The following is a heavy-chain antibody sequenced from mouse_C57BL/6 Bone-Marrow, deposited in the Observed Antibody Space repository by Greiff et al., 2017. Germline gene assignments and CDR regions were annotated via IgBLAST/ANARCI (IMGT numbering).Heavy chain of an antibody. CDR3: TTLYYDYEGDYAMDY. Sequence: EVQLQESGAELVRPGASVKLSCTASGFNIKDDYMHWVKQRPEQGLEWIGWIDPENGDTEYASKFQGKATITADTSSNTAYLQLSSLTSEDTAVYYCTTLYYDYEGDYAMDYWGQGTSVTVSS. D-gene: IGHD2-4*01. CDR2: IDPENGDT. V-gene: IGHV14-4*01. J-gene: IGHJ4*01. CDR1: GFNIKDDY.